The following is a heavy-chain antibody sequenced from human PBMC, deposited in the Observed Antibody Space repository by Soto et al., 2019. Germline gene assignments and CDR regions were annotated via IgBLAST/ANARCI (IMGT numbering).Heavy chain of an antibody. V-gene: IGHV3-21*01. CDR3: ARSPEVGVRGGY. D-gene: IGHD3-16*01. CDR1: GFSFSAYN. Sequence: EVQLVESGGGLVKPGGSLRLSCTGSGFSFSAYNINWVRQAPGKGLEWVSSISVGSTHIYQQDAMKGRFTISRDNAKNSVYLQINSLRDEDTAVYYCARSPEVGVRGGYWGQGTLVTVSS. J-gene: IGHJ4*02. CDR2: ISVGSTHI.